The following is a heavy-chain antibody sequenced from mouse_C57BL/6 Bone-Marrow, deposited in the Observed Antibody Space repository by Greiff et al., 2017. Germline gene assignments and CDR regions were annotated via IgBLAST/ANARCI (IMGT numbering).Heavy chain of an antibody. J-gene: IGHJ1*03. CDR1: GFNIKDDY. V-gene: IGHV14-4*01. CDR2: IDPETGDT. Sequence: EVQLQQSGAELVRPGASVKLSCTASGFNIKDDYMHWVKQRPEQGLEWIGWIDPETGDTEYASKFQGKATITAYTSSNAAYLQLSSLTSEDTAVYYYSPYYYGYRYFDVWGTGTTVTVSS. CDR3: SPYYYGYRYFDV. D-gene: IGHD1-1*01.